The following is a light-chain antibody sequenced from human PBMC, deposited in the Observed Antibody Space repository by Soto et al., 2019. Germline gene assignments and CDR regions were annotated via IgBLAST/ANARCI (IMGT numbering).Light chain of an antibody. CDR2: GAS. Sequence: EIVKTQSQDTLSVSPGERATLYCRASQSVSSNLDWYQQNPGQAPRLLIYGASTRATGIPDRFSGSGSGTALTLTIRSMQSEDFAVYYWQQYNTWPPMAFGQGTKIEIK. CDR1: QSVSSN. J-gene: IGKJ1*01. CDR3: QQYNTWPPMA. V-gene: IGKV3-15*01.